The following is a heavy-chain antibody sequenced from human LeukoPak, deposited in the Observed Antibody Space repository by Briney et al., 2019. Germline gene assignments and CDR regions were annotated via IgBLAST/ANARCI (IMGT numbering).Heavy chain of an antibody. V-gene: IGHV4-59*11. Sequence: SETLSLTCIVSGDSITNHYWSLIRRPPGKGLEWIGYIYYNGIINYNPSLKSRVTISVDTSRNQFSMKLNSVTAADTAVYYCAGSGGLANTGAVFDYWGQGTLVTVSS. CDR2: IYYNGII. J-gene: IGHJ4*02. CDR3: AGSGGLANTGAVFDY. CDR1: GDSITNHY. D-gene: IGHD3-10*01.